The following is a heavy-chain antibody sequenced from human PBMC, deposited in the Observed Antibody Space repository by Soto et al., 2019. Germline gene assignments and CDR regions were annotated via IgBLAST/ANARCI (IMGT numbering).Heavy chain of an antibody. J-gene: IGHJ4*02. D-gene: IGHD1-20*01. Sequence: SETLSLTCAVYGGSFSGYYWSWIRQPPGKGLEWIGEINHSGSTNYNPSLKSRFTISVDTSKNPFSLKLSSVTAADTAVYYCARAGLNNWNYFDYWGQGTLVTVSS. CDR3: ARAGLNNWNYFDY. CDR2: INHSGST. V-gene: IGHV4-34*01. CDR1: GGSFSGYY.